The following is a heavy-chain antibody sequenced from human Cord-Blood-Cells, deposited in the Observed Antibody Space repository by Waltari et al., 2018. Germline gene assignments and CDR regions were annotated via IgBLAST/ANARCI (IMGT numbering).Heavy chain of an antibody. D-gene: IGHD3-10*01. CDR3: ASQGPESGY. Sequence: QLQLQESGPGLVKPSETLSLTCPVSGGSICSSSYYWGWIRQPPGKGLEWIGSIYYSGSTYYNPSLKSRVTISVDTSKNQFSLKLSSVTAADTAVYYCASQGPESGYWGQGTLVTVSS. V-gene: IGHV4-39*01. CDR1: GGSICSSSYY. J-gene: IGHJ4*02. CDR2: IYYSGST.